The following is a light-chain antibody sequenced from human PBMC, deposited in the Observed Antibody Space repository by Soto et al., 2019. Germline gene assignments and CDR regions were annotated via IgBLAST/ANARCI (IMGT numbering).Light chain of an antibody. J-gene: IGKJ1*01. Sequence: DIQMTQSPSTLSASVGDRVTITCRASQSISSWLAWYQKKPGRAPKLLIYKASSLETGVPSRLSGSGSGTEFTLIINSLQPDDFASYYCQQYGSSSPWTFGQGTKVEIK. V-gene: IGKV1-5*03. CDR3: QQYGSSSPWT. CDR1: QSISSW. CDR2: KAS.